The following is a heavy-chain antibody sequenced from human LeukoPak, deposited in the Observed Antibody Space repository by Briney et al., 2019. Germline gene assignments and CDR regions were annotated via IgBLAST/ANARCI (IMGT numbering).Heavy chain of an antibody. CDR3: ARDRLHVDTAMVGRLYYYYYMDV. J-gene: IGHJ6*03. CDR1: GYTFTSYA. D-gene: IGHD5-18*01. CDR2: INTNTGNP. V-gene: IGHV7-4-1*02. Sequence: ASVKVSCKASGYTFTSYAMNWVRQAPGQGLEWMGWINTNTGNPTYAQGFTGRFVFSLDTSVSTAYLQISSLKAEDTAVYYCARDRLHVDTAMVGRLYYYYYMDVWGKGTTVTVSS.